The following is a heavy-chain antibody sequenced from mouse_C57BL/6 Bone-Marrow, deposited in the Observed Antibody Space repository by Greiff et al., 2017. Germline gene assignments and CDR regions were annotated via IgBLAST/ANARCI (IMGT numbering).Heavy chain of an antibody. CDR3: TATYSVPRDY. D-gene: IGHD5-1*01. CDR1: GYTFTSYW. V-gene: IGHV1-64*01. Sequence: QVQLQQPGAELVKPGASVKLSCKASGYTFTSYWMHWVKQRPGQGLEWIGMIHPNSGSTNYNEKFKSKATLTVDKSSSTAYMPLSSLTSDDSAVYYCTATYSVPRDYWGQGTSVTVSS. CDR2: IHPNSGST. J-gene: IGHJ4*01.